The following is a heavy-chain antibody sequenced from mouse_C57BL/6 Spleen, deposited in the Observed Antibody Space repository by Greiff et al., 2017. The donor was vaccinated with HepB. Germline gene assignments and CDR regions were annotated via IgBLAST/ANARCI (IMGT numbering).Heavy chain of an antibody. D-gene: IGHD2-4*01. CDR2: IYPGSGST. CDR1: GYTFTSYW. V-gene: IGHV1-55*01. J-gene: IGHJ2*01. CDR3: ARRDYVENYFDY. Sequence: VQLQQSGAELVKPGASVKMSCKASGYTFTSYWITWVKQRPGQGLEWIGDIYPGSGSTNYNEKFKSKATLTVDTSSSTAYMQLSSLTSEDSAVYYCARRDYVENYFDYWGQGTTLTVSS.